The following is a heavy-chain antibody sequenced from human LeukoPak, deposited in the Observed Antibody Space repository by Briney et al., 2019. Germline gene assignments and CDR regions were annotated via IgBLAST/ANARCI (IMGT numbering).Heavy chain of an antibody. CDR2: ITHSGST. D-gene: IGHD1-20*01. J-gene: IGHJ4*02. V-gene: IGHV4-34*01. CDR3: ARASYNWNYFDP. CDR1: GGSFSTYY. Sequence: SETLSLTCAVYGGSFSTYYWTWIRQPPGKGLEWIGEITHSGSTNYNPSLKSRLTVSVDTSKKQFSLHMNSVTAADTAVYYCARASYNWNYFDPWGQGTLVAVSS.